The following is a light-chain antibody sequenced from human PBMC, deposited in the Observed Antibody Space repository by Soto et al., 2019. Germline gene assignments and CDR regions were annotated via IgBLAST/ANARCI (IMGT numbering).Light chain of an antibody. CDR2: GAS. CDR3: QQYNNWPPIT. V-gene: IGKV3-15*01. J-gene: IGKJ5*01. CDR1: QSVGSS. Sequence: EIVLTQSPATLCLSPGERATLSCRASQSVGSSLAWYQQKPGQAPRLLIYGASTRATGIPARFSGSGSGTEFTLTIRSLQSEDFAVYYCQQYNNWPPITFGQGTRLEIK.